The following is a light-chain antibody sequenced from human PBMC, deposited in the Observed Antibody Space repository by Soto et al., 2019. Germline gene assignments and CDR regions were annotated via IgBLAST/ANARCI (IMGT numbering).Light chain of an antibody. CDR2: DVS. CDR3: CSYAGSDTGV. V-gene: IGLV2-11*01. J-gene: IGLJ3*02. CDR1: SSDVGGYNY. Sequence: QSALTQPPSASGSPGQSVTISCTGTSSDVGGYNYVSWYQQHPGKAPKLMIYDVSKRPSGVPDRFSGSKSGNTASLTISGLQAEDEADYYCCSYAGSDTGVFGGGTKVTVL.